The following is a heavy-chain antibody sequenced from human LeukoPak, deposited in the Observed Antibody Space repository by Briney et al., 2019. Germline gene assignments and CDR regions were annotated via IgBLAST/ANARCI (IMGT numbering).Heavy chain of an antibody. CDR1: GFTLSSYW. D-gene: IGHD1-26*01. V-gene: IGHV3-74*01. CDR2: INSDGSIT. CDR3: VPWTTTWLGY. J-gene: IGHJ4*02. Sequence: PGGSLRLSCAASGFTLSSYWMHWVRQAPGKGLVWVSRINSDGSITSYADSVKGRFTISRDNAKNTLYLQMNSLRAEDTAVYYCVPWTTTWLGYWGQGTLVTVSS.